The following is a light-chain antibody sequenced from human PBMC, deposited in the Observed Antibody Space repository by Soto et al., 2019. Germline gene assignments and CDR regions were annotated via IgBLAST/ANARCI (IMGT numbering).Light chain of an antibody. V-gene: IGKV1-5*03. CDR1: QSISIW. CDR2: KAS. J-gene: IGKJ1*01. Sequence: DIQMTPSHSTLSAPVVYRLPITFLASQSISIWLAWYQQKPGKAPKILIYKASSLESGVPSRFSGSGSGTDFLLTIKNIQPEDFATYYCIKASTFPRKFGKGTKVDIK. CDR3: IKASTFPRK.